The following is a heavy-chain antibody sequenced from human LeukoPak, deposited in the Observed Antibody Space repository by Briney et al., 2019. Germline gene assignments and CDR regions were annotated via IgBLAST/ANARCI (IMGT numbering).Heavy chain of an antibody. CDR2: LSDSGGST. CDR1: GFTFSSCG. Sequence: PGGTLRLSCAASGFTFSSCGMSWVRQAPGKGLEWVSALSDSGGSTFYADSVKGRFTISRDNSKNTLYLQMNSLRAEDTAVYYCAKAEGWELLGYFDYWGQGTLVTVSS. V-gene: IGHV3-23*01. J-gene: IGHJ4*02. CDR3: AKAEGWELLGYFDY. D-gene: IGHD1-26*01.